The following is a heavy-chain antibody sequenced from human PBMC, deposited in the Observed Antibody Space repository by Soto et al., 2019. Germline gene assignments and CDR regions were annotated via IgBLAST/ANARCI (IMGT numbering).Heavy chain of an antibody. Sequence: GGSLRLSCAASGFTFSSHSMNWVRQAPGKGLEWISYISSSSVTIFYADSVKGRFSISRDNAKNSLYLQMNSLRDEDTAVYYCARDLYYDSSLSGAFDYWGQGTLVTVPS. D-gene: IGHD3-22*01. J-gene: IGHJ4*02. CDR2: ISSSSVTI. CDR3: ARDLYYDSSLSGAFDY. V-gene: IGHV3-48*02. CDR1: GFTFSSHS.